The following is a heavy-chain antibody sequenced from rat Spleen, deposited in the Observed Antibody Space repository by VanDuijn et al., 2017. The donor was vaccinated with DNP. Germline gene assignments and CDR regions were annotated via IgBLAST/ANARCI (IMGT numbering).Heavy chain of an antibody. CDR1: GFIFSNYW. CDR3: TSNPHIRTAAPFDY. J-gene: IGHJ2*01. CDR2: ITKTGDIT. Sequence: EVQLVESGGGPVQPGRSLKLSCVASGFIFSNYWMTWIRQAPGKGLEWVASITKTGDITYYSDSVQGRFSISRDNAKSTLYLQVNSLRSEDTATYYCTSNPHIRTAAPFDYWGQGVMVTVSS. D-gene: IGHD3-8*01. V-gene: IGHV5-31*01.